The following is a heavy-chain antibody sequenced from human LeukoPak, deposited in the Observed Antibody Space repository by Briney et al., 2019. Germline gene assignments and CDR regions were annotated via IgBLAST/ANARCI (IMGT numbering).Heavy chain of an antibody. D-gene: IGHD3-10*01. Sequence: GGSLRLSCAASGFTFSSYSMNWVRQAPGKGLEWVSSISSSSSYIYYADSVKGRFTISRDNAKNSLYLQMNSLRAEDTAVYYCAREGELLWFGELSFDYYYMDVWGKGTTVTISS. CDR1: GFTFSSYS. CDR2: ISSSSSYI. CDR3: AREGELLWFGELSFDYYYMDV. V-gene: IGHV3-21*01. J-gene: IGHJ6*03.